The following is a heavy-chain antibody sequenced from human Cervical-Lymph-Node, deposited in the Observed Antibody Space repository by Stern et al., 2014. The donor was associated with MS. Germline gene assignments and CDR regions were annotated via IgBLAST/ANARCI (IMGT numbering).Heavy chain of an antibody. V-gene: IGHV1-3*04. CDR2: IITGNGDT. CDR1: GHTFA. Sequence: VQLLESGAEVKKPGASVKVSCKASGHTFAVHWVRQAPGQRLEWMGRIITGNGDTNYSQKVQGRVTITRDTFASTAYMELRSLRSEDTAVYYCTSLSGPLDSWGQGTLVTVSS. J-gene: IGHJ5*01. D-gene: IGHD3-10*01. CDR3: TSLSGPLDS.